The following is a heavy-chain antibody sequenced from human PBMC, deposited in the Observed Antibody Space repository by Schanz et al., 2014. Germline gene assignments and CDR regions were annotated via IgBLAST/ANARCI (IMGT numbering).Heavy chain of an antibody. Sequence: EVQLVESGGGLVQPGGSLRLSCAVSGFTVSGNYMNWVRQAPGKGLEWVSVIYSGGRTYYADSVKDRFTISRDSSKNTLYLQMNSLRAEDTAVYYCIRGDIMVVPVAHFWGQGILVTVSS. J-gene: IGHJ4*02. CDR1: GFTVSGNY. CDR3: IRGDIMVVPVAHF. V-gene: IGHV3-66*01. D-gene: IGHD2-2*01. CDR2: IYSGGRT.